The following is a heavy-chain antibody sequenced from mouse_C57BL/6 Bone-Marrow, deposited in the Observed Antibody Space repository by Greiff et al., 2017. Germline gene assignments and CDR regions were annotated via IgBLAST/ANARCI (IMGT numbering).Heavy chain of an antibody. V-gene: IGHV1-80*01. Sequence: QVHVKQSGAELVKPGASVKISCKASGYAFSSYWMNWVKQRPGKGLEWIGQIYPGDGDTNYNGKFKGKATLTADKSSSTAYMQLSSLTSEDSAVYFCARGLYDYLFAYWGQGTLVTVSA. CDR3: ARGLYDYLFAY. CDR1: GYAFSSYW. CDR2: IYPGDGDT. D-gene: IGHD2-4*01. J-gene: IGHJ3*01.